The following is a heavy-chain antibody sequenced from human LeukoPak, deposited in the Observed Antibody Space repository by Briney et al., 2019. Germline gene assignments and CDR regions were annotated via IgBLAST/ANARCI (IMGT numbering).Heavy chain of an antibody. CDR3: AKDEPYYYDSSGYPPFDY. V-gene: IGHV3-23*01. CDR2: ISGSGGST. Sequence: GGSLRLSCAASGFTFSSYGMSWVRQAPGKGLEWVSAISGSGGSTYYADSVKGRFTISRDNSKNTLYLQMNSLRAEDTAVYYCAKDEPYYYDSSGYPPFDYWGQGTLVTVSS. J-gene: IGHJ4*02. D-gene: IGHD3-22*01. CDR1: GFTFSSYG.